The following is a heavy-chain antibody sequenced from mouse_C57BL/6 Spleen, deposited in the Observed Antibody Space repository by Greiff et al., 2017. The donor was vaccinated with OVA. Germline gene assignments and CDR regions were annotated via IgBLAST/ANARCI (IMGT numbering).Heavy chain of an antibody. CDR3: AREDDGYADAMDY. CDR1: GYTFTSYW. D-gene: IGHD2-3*01. V-gene: IGHV1-64*01. J-gene: IGHJ4*01. Sequence: QVQLQQPGAELVKPGASVKLSCKASGYTFTSYWMHWVKQRPGQGLEWIGMIHPNSGSTNYNEKFKSKATLTVDKSSSTAYMQLSSLTSEDSAVYYCAREDDGYADAMDYWGQGTSVTVSS. CDR2: IHPNSGST.